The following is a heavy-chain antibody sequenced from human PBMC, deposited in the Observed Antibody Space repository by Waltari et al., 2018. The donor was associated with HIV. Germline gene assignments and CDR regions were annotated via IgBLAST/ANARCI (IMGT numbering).Heavy chain of an antibody. J-gene: IGHJ4*03. D-gene: IGHD3-10*01. V-gene: IGHV6-1*01. CDR3: VRDSFGFDI. CDR1: RASLSSKTAA. CDR2: TFYRSEWRF. Sequence: QVRLQQSGPGVMKISQTLSLTCAVSRASLSSKTAAWNWVRWSPSRGLEWLGKTFYRSEWRFDYATPLKGRLSISVDIPKNQFSLHLTSLTTEDTATYYCVRDSFGFDIWGQGT.